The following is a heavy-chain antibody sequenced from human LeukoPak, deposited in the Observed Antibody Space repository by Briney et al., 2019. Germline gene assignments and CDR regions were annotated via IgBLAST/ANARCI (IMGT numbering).Heavy chain of an antibody. J-gene: IGHJ6*02. CDR2: IYPGDSDT. CDR3: ARFNSNYDFWSGSTYYYYYGMDV. D-gene: IGHD3-3*01. CDR1: GYSFTSYW. V-gene: IGHV5-51*01. Sequence: GESLKISCKGSGYSFTSYWIGWVRQMPGKGLEWMGMIYPGDSDTRYSPSFQGQVTISADKSISTAYLQWSSLKASDTAMYYCARFNSNYDFWSGSTYYYYYGMDVWGQGTTVTVSS.